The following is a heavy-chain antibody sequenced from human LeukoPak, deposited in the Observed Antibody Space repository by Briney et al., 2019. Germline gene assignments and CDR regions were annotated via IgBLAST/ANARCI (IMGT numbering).Heavy chain of an antibody. CDR3: ARTYYYGSGSWNYFDY. V-gene: IGHV3-23*01. CDR1: GFTFSSYA. CDR2: LSGSGGST. D-gene: IGHD3-10*01. Sequence: GGSLRLSCAASGFTFSSYAMSWVRQAPGKGLEWVSALSGSGGSTYYADSVKGRFTISRENSKNTLYLQMNSLRAEDTAVYYCARTYYYGSGSWNYFDYWGQGTLVTVSS. J-gene: IGHJ4*02.